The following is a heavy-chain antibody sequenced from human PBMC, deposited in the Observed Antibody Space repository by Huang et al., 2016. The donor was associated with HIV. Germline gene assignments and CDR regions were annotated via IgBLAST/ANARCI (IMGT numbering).Heavy chain of an antibody. J-gene: IGHJ4*02. CDR3: AKAFEATY. D-gene: IGHD3-9*01. CDR2: ISRSGDNT. V-gene: IGHV3-23*01. Sequence: EVQLLESGGGLVQPGGSLRLSCTASGFPFSSYAMSWVRQAPGGGVEWVSAISRSGDNTYYADSVKGRFTISRDNSKNTLYLQMNSLRADDTAAYYCAKAFEATYWGQGTLVTVSS. CDR1: GFPFSSYA.